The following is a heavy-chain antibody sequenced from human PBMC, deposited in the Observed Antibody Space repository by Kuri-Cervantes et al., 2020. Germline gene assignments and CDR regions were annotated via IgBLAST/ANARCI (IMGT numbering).Heavy chain of an antibody. J-gene: IGHJ1*01. CDR2: IYSDGST. Sequence: GGSLRLSCAVSGFTVSNYMTWVRQAPGKGLEWVSVIYSDGSTYYADSVKGRFTISRDNSKNTLYLQMNSLRAEDTAVYYCARQAYCGGDCYSPVGYFQHWGQGTLVTVSS. D-gene: IGHD2-21*02. CDR1: GFTVSNY. V-gene: IGHV3-66*04. CDR3: ARQAYCGGDCYSPVGYFQH.